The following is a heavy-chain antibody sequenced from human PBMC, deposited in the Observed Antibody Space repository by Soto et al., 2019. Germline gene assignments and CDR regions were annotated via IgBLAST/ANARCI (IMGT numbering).Heavy chain of an antibody. CDR1: GFTVSSNY. J-gene: IGHJ6*02. CDR3: ARTAGYDILTGYSPGGMDV. CDR2: IYSGGST. Sequence: EVQLVESGGGLVQPGGSLRLSCAASGFTVSSNYMSWVRQAPGKGLEWVSVIYSGGSTYYADSVKGRFTISRDNSKNTLYLQMNSLRAEDTAVYYCARTAGYDILTGYSPGGMDVWGQGTTVTVSS. D-gene: IGHD3-9*01. V-gene: IGHV3-66*01.